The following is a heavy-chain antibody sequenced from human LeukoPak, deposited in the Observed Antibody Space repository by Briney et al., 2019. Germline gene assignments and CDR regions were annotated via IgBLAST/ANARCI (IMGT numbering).Heavy chain of an antibody. CDR1: GFSFSTSW. D-gene: IGHD6-19*01. V-gene: IGHV3-7*01. CDR3: ARLSTSVAGGDH. J-gene: IGHJ4*02. Sequence: GGSLRLSCTASGFSFSTSWMSWVCQTPGKGLEWVANIKKDGSEEYYVDSVKTRFTISRDNAKNSLYLQLNSLIVEDTAVNYCARLSTSVAGGDHWGQGTLLTVSS. CDR2: IKKDGSEE.